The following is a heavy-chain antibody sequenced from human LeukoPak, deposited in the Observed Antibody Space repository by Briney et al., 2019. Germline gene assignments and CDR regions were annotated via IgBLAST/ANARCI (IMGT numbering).Heavy chain of an antibody. V-gene: IGHV1-2*02. Sequence: ASEKVSCKASGYTFTGYYMHWVRQAPGQGLEWMGWINPNSGGTNYAQKFQGRVTMTRDTSISTAYMELSRLRSDDTAVYYCARVRVAPARQFDPWGQGTLVTVSS. CDR1: GYTFTGYY. J-gene: IGHJ5*02. D-gene: IGHD6-6*01. CDR3: ARVRVAPARQFDP. CDR2: INPNSGGT.